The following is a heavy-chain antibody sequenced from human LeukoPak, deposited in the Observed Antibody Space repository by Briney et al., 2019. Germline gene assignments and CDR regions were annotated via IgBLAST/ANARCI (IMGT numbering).Heavy chain of an antibody. J-gene: IGHJ6*03. CDR2: IYHSGST. D-gene: IGHD4-11*01. CDR3: ARARTNSNYAYYYYYYYMDV. CDR1: GYSISSGYY. Sequence: SETPSLTCAVSGYSISSGYYWGWIRQPPGKGLEWIGSIYHSGSTYYNPSLKSRVTISVDTSKNQFSLKLSSVTAADTAVYYCARARTNSNYAYYYYYYYMDVWGKGTTVTVSS. V-gene: IGHV4-38-2*01.